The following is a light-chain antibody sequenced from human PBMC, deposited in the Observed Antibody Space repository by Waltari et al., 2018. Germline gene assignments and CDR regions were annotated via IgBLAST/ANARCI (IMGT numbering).Light chain of an antibody. CDR3: YSYAGYSYAGSHNFV. V-gene: IGLV2-8*01. CDR2: DVT. Sequence: QSALTQPPSAYGSPGQSVTIPCTGTSTHVGAYNHASRYHQYPGQAPKVMIYDVTRRPSGVPGRFSGSKSGNPASLTVSGLEAEDEAHYYCYSYAGYSYAGSHNFVFGGGTKLTVL. J-gene: IGLJ2*01. CDR1: STHVGAYNH.